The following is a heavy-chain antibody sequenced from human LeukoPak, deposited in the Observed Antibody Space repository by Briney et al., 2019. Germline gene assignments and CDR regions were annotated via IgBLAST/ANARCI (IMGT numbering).Heavy chain of an antibody. CDR3: ARNNGMDV. Sequence: GGSLRLSCAASGFTFSGYWMSWVRQAPRKGLEWVANIKQDGSEKYYVDSVKGRFTISKDNAKNSLYLQMNSLRAEDTALYHCARNNGMDVWGQGTTVIVSS. V-gene: IGHV3-7*03. CDR1: GFTFSGYW. J-gene: IGHJ6*02. CDR2: IKQDGSEK.